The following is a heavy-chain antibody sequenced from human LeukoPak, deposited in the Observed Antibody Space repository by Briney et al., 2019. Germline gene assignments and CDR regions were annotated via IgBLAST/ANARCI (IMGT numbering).Heavy chain of an antibody. CDR3: ARENWGSSDY. J-gene: IGHJ4*02. CDR2: IKQDGSEK. Sequence: GGSLRLSCVASEFTFSSFWMSWVRQAPGKGLECVANIKQDGSEKYYVDSVKGRFTISRDNARNSVYLQMNSLRAEDTAVYYCARENWGSSDYWGQGILVTVSS. CDR1: EFTFSSFW. D-gene: IGHD3-16*01. V-gene: IGHV3-7*03.